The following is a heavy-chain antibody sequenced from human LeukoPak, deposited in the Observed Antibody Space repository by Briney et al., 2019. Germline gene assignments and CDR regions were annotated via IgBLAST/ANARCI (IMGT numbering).Heavy chain of an antibody. CDR2: IIPIFGTA. Sequence: ASVKVSCKASGGTFSSYAISWVRQAPGQGLEWMGGIIPIFGTANYAQKFQGRVTITADESTGTAYMELSSLRSEDTAVYYCARAGIQLWPTGDYYYYYGMDVWGQGTTVTVSS. CDR1: GGTFSSYA. J-gene: IGHJ6*02. V-gene: IGHV1-69*13. CDR3: ARAGIQLWPTGDYYYYYGMDV. D-gene: IGHD5-18*01.